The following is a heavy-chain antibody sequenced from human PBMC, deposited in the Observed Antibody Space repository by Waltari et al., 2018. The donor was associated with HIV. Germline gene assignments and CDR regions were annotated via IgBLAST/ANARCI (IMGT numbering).Heavy chain of an antibody. D-gene: IGHD6-6*01. CDR2: INAGNGNT. J-gene: IGHJ2*01. CDR3: ARGPYSSSSDWYVDL. V-gene: IGHV1-3*01. CDR1: GYTFTSYA. Sequence: QVQLVQSGAEVKKPGASVKVSCKASGYTFTSYAMHWVRQAPGQRLEWMGWINAGNGNTKYSRKSQGRVTITRDTSASTAYMELSSLRSEDTAVYYCARGPYSSSSDWYVDLWGRGTLVTVSS.